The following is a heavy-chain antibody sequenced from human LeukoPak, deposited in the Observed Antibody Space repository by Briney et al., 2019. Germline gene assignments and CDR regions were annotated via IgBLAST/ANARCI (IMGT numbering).Heavy chain of an antibody. Sequence: SETLSLTCTVSGGSISNYYWSWIRQPPGKGLEWIGYIYYSGSTNYNPSLKGRVTISIDTSKNQFSLKLTSVTAADTAVYYCARALGYCSGGSCYQPDYWGQGILVTVSS. CDR2: IYYSGST. J-gene: IGHJ4*02. CDR1: GGSISNYY. CDR3: ARALGYCSGGSCYQPDY. V-gene: IGHV4-59*08. D-gene: IGHD2-15*01.